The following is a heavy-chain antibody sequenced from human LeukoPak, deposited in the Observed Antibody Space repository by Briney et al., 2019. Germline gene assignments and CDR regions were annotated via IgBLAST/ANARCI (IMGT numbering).Heavy chain of an antibody. J-gene: IGHJ4*02. Sequence: SGTLSLTCAVSGGSISSSNWWSWVRPPPGKGLEWIGEIFHSGSTNYNPSLKSRVTISVDKSKNQFSLKLSSVTAADTAVYYCATSDSSSRYAVRYWGQGTLVTVSS. CDR3: ATSDSSSRYAVRY. V-gene: IGHV4-4*02. D-gene: IGHD6-13*01. CDR2: IFHSGST. CDR1: GGSISSSNW.